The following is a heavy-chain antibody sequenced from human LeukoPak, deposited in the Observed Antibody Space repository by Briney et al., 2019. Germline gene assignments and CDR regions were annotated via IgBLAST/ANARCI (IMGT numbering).Heavy chain of an antibody. CDR3: AKGRTYCSGGGCYYGMDV. V-gene: IGHV3-23*01. CDR1: GFTFTNYA. J-gene: IGHJ6*02. D-gene: IGHD2-15*01. Sequence: PGGSLRLSCAASGFTFTNYAMTWVRQAPGKGLEWVSAISGSGRNTYHADSVKSRFSISRDNSKNTLYLQMHSLRAEDTAVYYCAKGRTYCSGGGCYYGMDVWGQGTTVTVSS. CDR2: ISGSGRNT.